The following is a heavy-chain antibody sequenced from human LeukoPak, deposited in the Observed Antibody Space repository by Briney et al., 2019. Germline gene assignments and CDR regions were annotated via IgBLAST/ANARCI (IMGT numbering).Heavy chain of an antibody. CDR2: MNPNSGNT. D-gene: IGHD2-2*02. Sequence: GASVKVSCKASGYTFTSYDINWVRQATGQGLEWMGWMNPNSGNTGYAQKFQGRVTMTRNTSISTAYMELSSLRSEDTAVYYCASLVVPAAIRRYGMDVWGQGTTATVSS. CDR3: ASLVVPAAIRRYGMDV. J-gene: IGHJ6*02. V-gene: IGHV1-8*01. CDR1: GYTFTSYD.